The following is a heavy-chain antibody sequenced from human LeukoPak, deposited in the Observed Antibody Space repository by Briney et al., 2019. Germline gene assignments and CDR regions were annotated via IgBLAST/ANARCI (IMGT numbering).Heavy chain of an antibody. V-gene: IGHV3-21*01. D-gene: IGHD3-10*01. CDR1: GFIVSGDF. CDR3: ARDRWFGDTPMDV. CDR2: ISSSSSYI. Sequence: PGGSLRLSCAASGFIVSGDFMSWVRQAPGKGLEWVSSISSSSSYIYYADSVKGRFTISRDNAKNSLYLQMNSLRAEDTAVYYCARDRWFGDTPMDVWGQGTTVTVSS. J-gene: IGHJ6*02.